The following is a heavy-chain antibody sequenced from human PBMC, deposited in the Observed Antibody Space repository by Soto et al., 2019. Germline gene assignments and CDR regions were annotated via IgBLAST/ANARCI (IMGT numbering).Heavy chain of an antibody. CDR2: IIPIFGTA. CDR3: AAGYYYDSSGYYFWFDP. J-gene: IGHJ5*02. CDR1: GGTFSSYA. D-gene: IGHD3-22*01. Sequence: SVKVSCKASGGTFSSYAISWVRQAPGQGLEWMGGIIPIFGTANYAQRFQGRVTITADESTSTAYMELSSLRSEDTAVYYCAAGYYYDSSGYYFWFDPWGQGTLVTVSS. V-gene: IGHV1-69*13.